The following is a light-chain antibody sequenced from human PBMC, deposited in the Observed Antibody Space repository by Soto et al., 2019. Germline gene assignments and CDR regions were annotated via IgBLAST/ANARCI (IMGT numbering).Light chain of an antibody. CDR3: QESYNTLTFT. CDR2: AAS. Sequence: DIQMTQSPSSLSASVGDRVTITCRASQSIRNYLNWYQQKPGKAPKLLIFAASNLQSGVPSRFSGTGSVTDFTLTISSLQPEDFATYYCQESYNTLTFTLGPGTKVDSK. V-gene: IGKV1-39*01. CDR1: QSIRNY. J-gene: IGKJ3*01.